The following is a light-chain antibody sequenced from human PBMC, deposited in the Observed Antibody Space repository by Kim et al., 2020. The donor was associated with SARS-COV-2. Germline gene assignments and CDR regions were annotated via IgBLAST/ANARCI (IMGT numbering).Light chain of an antibody. J-gene: IGLJ3*02. CDR1: NTGSKS. CDR3: QVWDSSSDHRV. V-gene: IGLV3-21*04. Sequence: APGKTARSTCGGNNTGSKSVHWYQQKPGQAPVLVIYYDSDRHSGIPERFSGSNSGNTATLTISRVEAGDEADYYCQVWDSSSDHRVFGGGTQLTVL. CDR2: YDS.